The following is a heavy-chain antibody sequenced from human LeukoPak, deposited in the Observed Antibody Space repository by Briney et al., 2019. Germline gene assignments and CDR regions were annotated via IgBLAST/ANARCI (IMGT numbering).Heavy chain of an antibody. CDR2: ISAYNGNT. Sequence: ASVKVSCKASGYTLTSYGISWVRQDPGQGLEWMGWISAYNGNTNYAQKLQGRVTMTRDTSTSTAYMALRSLRSDDTAVYYCARDLKDIVGATSDAFDIWGQGTMVTVSS. CDR1: GYTLTSYG. V-gene: IGHV1-18*01. D-gene: IGHD1-26*01. CDR3: ARDLKDIVGATSDAFDI. J-gene: IGHJ3*02.